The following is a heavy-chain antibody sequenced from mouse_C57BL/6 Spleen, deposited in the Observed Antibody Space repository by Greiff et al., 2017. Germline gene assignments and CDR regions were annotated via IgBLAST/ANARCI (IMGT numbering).Heavy chain of an antibody. V-gene: IGHV1-26*01. CDR1: GYTFTDYY. J-gene: IGHJ2*01. CDR3: ARWYFDY. CDR2: INPNNGGT. Sequence: VQLQQSGPELVKPGASVKISCKASGYTFTDYYMNWVKQSHGKSLEWIGDINPNNGGTSYNQKFKGKATLTVDKSSSTAYMELRSLTSEDSAVYYCARWYFDYWGQGTTLTVSS.